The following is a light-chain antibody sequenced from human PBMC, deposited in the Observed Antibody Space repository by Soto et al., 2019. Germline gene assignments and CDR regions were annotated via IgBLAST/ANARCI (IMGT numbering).Light chain of an antibody. CDR2: GAS. CDR3: PQYRSSPTCT. Sequence: EIVLTQSPGTLSLSPGERATLSCRASQSVSSSYLAWYQQKPGQAPRLLIYGASSKATVIPDRFSGSGSGTAFTITISRPEPKDFPLYYCPQYRSSPTCTFGTGKTVYI. CDR1: QSVSSSY. V-gene: IGKV3-20*01. J-gene: IGKJ3*01.